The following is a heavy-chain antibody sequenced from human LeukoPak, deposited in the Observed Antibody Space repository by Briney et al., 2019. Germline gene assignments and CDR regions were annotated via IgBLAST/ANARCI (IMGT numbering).Heavy chain of an antibody. CDR2: INSDGSST. CDR3: ASLVDFHGTTHDY. J-gene: IGHJ4*02. CDR1: GFTFSSYW. Sequence: GGSLRLSCVASGFTFSSYWMHWVRQAPGKGLVWVSRINSDGSSTNYADSVKGRFTISRDNAKNTLYLQMNSVRVEDTAVYYCASLVDFHGTTHDYWGQGTLVTVSS. D-gene: IGHD1-14*01. V-gene: IGHV3-74*01.